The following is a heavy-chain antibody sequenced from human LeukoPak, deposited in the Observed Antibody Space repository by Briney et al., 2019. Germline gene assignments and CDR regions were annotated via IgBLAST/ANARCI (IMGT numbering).Heavy chain of an antibody. CDR2: IYYSGST. D-gene: IGHD3-10*02. J-gene: IGHJ4*02. Sequence: PSETLSLTCTVSGGSISSYYWSWIRQPPGKGLEWIGYIYYSGSTNYNPSLKSRVTISVDTSKNQFSLKLSSVTAADTAVYYCARADPMFGGTVFDYWGQGTLVTVSS. CDR1: GGSISSYY. V-gene: IGHV4-59*01. CDR3: ARADPMFGGTVFDY.